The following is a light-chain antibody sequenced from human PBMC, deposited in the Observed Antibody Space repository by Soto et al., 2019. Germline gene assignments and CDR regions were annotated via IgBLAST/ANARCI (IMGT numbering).Light chain of an antibody. CDR3: QQRQNWPPLT. J-gene: IGKJ4*01. CDR2: DAS. CDR1: QSVSIY. Sequence: EVVLTQSPATLSLSPGERATLSCRASQSVSIYLACYQQKPGQAPRLLIYDASNRATGIPARFSGSGSGTDFTLTISSLEPEDFALYYCQQRQNWPPLTFGGGTKVEIK. V-gene: IGKV3-11*01.